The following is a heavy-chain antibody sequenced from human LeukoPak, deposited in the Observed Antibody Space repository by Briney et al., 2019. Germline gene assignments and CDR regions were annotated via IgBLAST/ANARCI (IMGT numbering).Heavy chain of an antibody. J-gene: IGHJ3*02. Sequence: GESLKISCKGSGYSFTSYWIGWVRQMPGKGLEWMGIIHPGDSDTRYSPSFQGQVTISADKSISTAYLQWSSLKASDTAMYYCARSTTVVTPYDAFDIWGQGTMVTVSS. CDR1: GYSFTSYW. D-gene: IGHD4-23*01. V-gene: IGHV5-51*01. CDR2: IHPGDSDT. CDR3: ARSTTVVTPYDAFDI.